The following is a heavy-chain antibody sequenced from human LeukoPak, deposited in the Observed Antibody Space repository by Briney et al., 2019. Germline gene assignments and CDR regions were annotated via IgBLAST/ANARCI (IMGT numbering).Heavy chain of an antibody. D-gene: IGHD6-19*01. CDR1: GGSITSSSYY. Sequence: SETLSLTCSVSGGSITSSSYYWVWIRQTPGKGLEWIGSVYYSGSTHYNPSLRSRITIPVDRSKNQFSLKVTSVTAADSAMYYCARNASDIAVPGASIFDYWGQGILVTVSS. V-gene: IGHV4-39*01. CDR3: ARNASDIAVPGASIFDY. CDR2: VYYSGST. J-gene: IGHJ4*02.